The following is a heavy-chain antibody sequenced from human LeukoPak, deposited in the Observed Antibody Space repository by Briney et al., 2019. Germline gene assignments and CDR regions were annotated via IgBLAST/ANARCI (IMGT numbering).Heavy chain of an antibody. CDR3: ASSLYYYDSSGYLLDY. Sequence: ASVKVSCKASVYTFTGYYMHWVRQAPGQGLEWMGWINPNSGGTNYAQKFQGRVTMTRDTSISTAYMELSRLRSDDTAVYYCASSLYYYDSSGYLLDYWGQGTLVTVSS. D-gene: IGHD3-22*01. V-gene: IGHV1-2*02. CDR1: VYTFTGYY. CDR2: INPNSGGT. J-gene: IGHJ4*02.